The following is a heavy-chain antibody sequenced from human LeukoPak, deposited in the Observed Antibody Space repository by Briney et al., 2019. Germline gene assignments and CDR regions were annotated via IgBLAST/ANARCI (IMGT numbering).Heavy chain of an antibody. CDR1: GFIFSGYA. V-gene: IGHV3-30-3*01. D-gene: IGHD1-7*01. CDR3: ARDPEGTPRFDY. Sequence: PGGSLRLSCVASGFIFSGYALHWVRQAPGKGLEWVAVTSYDGSNKYYADSVKGRFTTSRDNSKNTLYLQMNSLRGEDTAVYYCARDPEGTPRFDYWGQGALVTVSS. J-gene: IGHJ4*02. CDR2: TSYDGSNK.